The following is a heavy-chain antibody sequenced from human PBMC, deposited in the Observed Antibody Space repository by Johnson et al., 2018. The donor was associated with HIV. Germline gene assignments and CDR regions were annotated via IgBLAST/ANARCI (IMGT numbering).Heavy chain of an antibody. CDR3: AREESSPGGVAFDI. CDR1: GFTFSSYA. V-gene: IGHV3-30*02. CDR2: TRYDGSDK. D-gene: IGHD3-16*01. Sequence: QVQLVESGGGVVQPGGSLRLSCAASGFTFSSYAMHWVRQAPGKGLEWVAFTRYDGSDKYYADSVKGRFTISRDNSKNTLYLQMNSLRAEDTAVYYCAREESSPGGVAFDIWGQGTMVTVSS. J-gene: IGHJ3*02.